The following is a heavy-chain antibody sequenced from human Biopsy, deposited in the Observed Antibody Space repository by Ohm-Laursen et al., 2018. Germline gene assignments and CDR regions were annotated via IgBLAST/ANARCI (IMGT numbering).Heavy chain of an antibody. CDR3: AAYYYDSSGYFYAFHY. J-gene: IGHJ4*02. Sequence: GTLSLTCTVNGGSWDFHYWSWVRQSPGKGLEWIGEINRSGTTNYNPSLKSRVTISIDTSKNQFSLKLSSVTAADTAMYYCAAYYYDSSGYFYAFHYWGQGTLVTVSS. D-gene: IGHD3-22*01. CDR1: GGSWDFHY. V-gene: IGHV4-34*01. CDR2: INRSGTT.